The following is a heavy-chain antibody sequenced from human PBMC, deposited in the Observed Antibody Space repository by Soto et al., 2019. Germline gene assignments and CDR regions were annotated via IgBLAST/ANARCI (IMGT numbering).Heavy chain of an antibody. CDR2: IKTDGSVT. J-gene: IGHJ4*02. CDR3: ARDLGGSHDY. V-gene: IGHV3-74*01. D-gene: IGHD3-16*01. Sequence: SLRLSCAASGFTFSTYGMHWVRQAPGKGLVWVSRIKTDGSVTTYADSVKGRFTISRDNAKNTLYLQMNTLRAEDTAVYYCARDLGGSHDYWGRGTLVTVSS. CDR1: GFTFSTYG.